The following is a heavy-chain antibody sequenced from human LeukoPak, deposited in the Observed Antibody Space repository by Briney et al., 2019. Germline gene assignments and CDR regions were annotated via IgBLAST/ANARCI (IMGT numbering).Heavy chain of an antibody. CDR3: AKVGYDILTGYPYYFDY. D-gene: IGHD3-9*01. CDR2: ISGSGGST. J-gene: IGHJ4*02. Sequence: GGSLRLSCAASGFTFSSYAMSWVRQAPGKGPEWVSAISGSGGSTYYADSVKGRFTISRDNSKNTLYLQMNSLRAEDTAVYYCAKVGYDILTGYPYYFDYWGQGTLVTVSS. CDR1: GFTFSSYA. V-gene: IGHV3-23*01.